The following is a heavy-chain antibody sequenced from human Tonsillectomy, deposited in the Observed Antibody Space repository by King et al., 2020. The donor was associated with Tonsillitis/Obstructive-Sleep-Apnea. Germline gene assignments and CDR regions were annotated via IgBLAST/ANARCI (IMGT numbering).Heavy chain of an antibody. CDR3: ARGGIAAGRARVDY. Sequence: VQLVESGGGLVQPGGSLRLSCAASGFTFSSYWMHWVRQAPGKGLVWVSRINSDGSSTSYADSVKGRFTISRDNAKNTLYLQMNSLRAEDTAVYYCARGGIAAGRARVDYWGQGTLVTVSS. V-gene: IGHV3-74*01. D-gene: IGHD6-13*01. J-gene: IGHJ4*02. CDR1: GFTFSSYW. CDR2: INSDGSST.